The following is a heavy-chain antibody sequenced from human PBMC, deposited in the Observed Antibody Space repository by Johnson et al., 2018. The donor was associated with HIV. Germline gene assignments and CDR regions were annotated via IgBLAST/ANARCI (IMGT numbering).Heavy chain of an antibody. CDR2: ISYDGSNK. CDR3: ARAPEVRGIDAFDI. CDR1: RFTFSSYA. Sequence: QVQLVESGGVVVQPGGSLRLSCETSRFTFSSYAMHWVRQAPGKGLAWVAVISYDGSNKYYADSVKGRFTISRDNAKNSLSLQMNILTAEDTAVYYCARAPEVRGIDAFDIWGQGTMVTVS. V-gene: IGHV3-30*04. D-gene: IGHD3-10*01. J-gene: IGHJ3*02.